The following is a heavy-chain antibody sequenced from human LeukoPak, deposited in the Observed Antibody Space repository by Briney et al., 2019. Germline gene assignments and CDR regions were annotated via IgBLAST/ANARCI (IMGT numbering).Heavy chain of an antibody. V-gene: IGHV4-59*02. D-gene: IGHD4-17*01. CDR1: GGSVTNYH. J-gene: IGHJ4*02. CDR3: ARVGDGDYGFDY. Sequence: PSETLSLTCTVSGGSVTNYHWSWIRQPPGKEQEWIGHIYYSGSTNYNPSLKSRVTISIDTSRNQFSLKLNSVTAADTAVYYCARVGDGDYGFDYWGQGTLITVSS. CDR2: IYYSGST.